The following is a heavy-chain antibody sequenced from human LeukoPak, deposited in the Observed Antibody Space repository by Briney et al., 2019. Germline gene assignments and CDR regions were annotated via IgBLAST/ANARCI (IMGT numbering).Heavy chain of an antibody. J-gene: IGHJ6*02. V-gene: IGHV3-11*01. CDR3: ARSIGLTGGGVDV. CDR2: ITNGGSTI. D-gene: IGHD3-9*01. Sequence: GGSLRLSCAASGFTFSDYNMYLVRQAPGKGLEWVSYITNGGSTIHHADSEKGRFTISRDNAKKTLYLQMNSLRAEDTAVYYCARSIGLTGGGVDVWGQGTTVTVSS. CDR1: GFTFSDYN.